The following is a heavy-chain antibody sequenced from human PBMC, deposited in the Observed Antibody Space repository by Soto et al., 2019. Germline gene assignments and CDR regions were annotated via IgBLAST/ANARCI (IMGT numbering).Heavy chain of an antibody. Sequence: QVQLVQSGAEVKKPGASVKVSCKASGYTFTSYAMHWVRQAPGQRLEWMGWINTGNGNTKYSQKFQGRVTITRDTSASTAYRELSRLRSEDTAVYFWARDTAPSAVWGQGTTVSVSS. CDR3: ARDTAPSAV. V-gene: IGHV1-3*04. CDR2: INTGNGNT. J-gene: IGHJ6*02. D-gene: IGHD4-17*01. CDR1: GYTFTSYA.